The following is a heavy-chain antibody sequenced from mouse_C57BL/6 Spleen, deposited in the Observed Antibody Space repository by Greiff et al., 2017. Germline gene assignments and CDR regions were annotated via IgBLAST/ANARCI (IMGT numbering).Heavy chain of an antibody. Sequence: EVMLVESGGDLVKPGGSLKLSCAASGFTFSSYGMSWVRQTPDKRLEWVATISSGGSYTYYPDSVKGRFTISRDNAKNTLYLQMSSLKSEDTAMYYGCSMDYWGQGTSVTVSS. J-gene: IGHJ4*01. CDR1: GFTFSSYG. V-gene: IGHV5-6*01. CDR2: ISSGGSYT. CDR3: CSMDY.